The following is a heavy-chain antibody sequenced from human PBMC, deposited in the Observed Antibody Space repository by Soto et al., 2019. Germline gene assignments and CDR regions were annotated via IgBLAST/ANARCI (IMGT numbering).Heavy chain of an antibody. CDR2: INSDGSTT. CDR1: GFSFNSYW. D-gene: IGHD2-21*01. Sequence: EVQLVESGGGLVQPGGSLRLSCVASGFSFNSYWMHWDRQAPGNGLVWVSRINSDGSTTSYADSVKGRFTISGDNAKDTVSLQMSSLRAVDAAVYYCARVARGKWYFDDWRQGPLVNVSA. CDR3: ARVARGKWYFDD. V-gene: IGHV3-74*01. J-gene: IGHJ4*02.